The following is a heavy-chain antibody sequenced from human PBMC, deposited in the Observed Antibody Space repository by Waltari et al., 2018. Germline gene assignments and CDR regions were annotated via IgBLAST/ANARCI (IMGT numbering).Heavy chain of an antibody. V-gene: IGHV3-11*01. CDR3: ARDPHQAGDY. CDR2: IDKSGITI. CDR1: GFTFPDYY. Sequence: QVQVVESGGGLVKPGGSLRLSCVSSGFTFPDYYMRWIRQAPGKGLELVSFIDKSGITIFYADSVKGRFTVSRDNAKNSLYLQMNTLSPDDTAVYYCARDPHQAGDYWGQGTLVTVSS. D-gene: IGHD2-2*01. J-gene: IGHJ4*02.